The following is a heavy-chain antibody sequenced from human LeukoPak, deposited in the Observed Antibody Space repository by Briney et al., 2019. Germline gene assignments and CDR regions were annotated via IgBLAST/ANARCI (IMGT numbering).Heavy chain of an antibody. D-gene: IGHD2-15*01. Sequence: GESLKISCKGSGYSFTSYWIGWVRQMPGKGLEWMGIIYPGDSDTRYSPSLQGQVTISADKSISTAYLQWSSLKASDTAMYYCATIGGHCSGGSCYHGLFDYWGQGTLVTVSS. CDR2: IYPGDSDT. CDR3: ATIGGHCSGGSCYHGLFDY. CDR1: GYSFTSYW. J-gene: IGHJ4*02. V-gene: IGHV5-51*01.